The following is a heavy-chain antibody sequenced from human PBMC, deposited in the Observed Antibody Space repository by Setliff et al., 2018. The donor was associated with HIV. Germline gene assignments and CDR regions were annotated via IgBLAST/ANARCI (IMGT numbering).Heavy chain of an antibody. CDR3: ASFQTTVHAFDI. Sequence: SETLSLTCTVSGGSISSSSYYWGWIRQPPGKGLEWIGSIYYSGSTYYNPSLKSRVTVSVDTSKNQFSLKLSSVTAADTAVYYCASFQTTVHAFDIWGQGTMVTVSS. V-gene: IGHV4-39*01. CDR2: IYYSGST. J-gene: IGHJ3*02. CDR1: GGSISSSSYY. D-gene: IGHD4-17*01.